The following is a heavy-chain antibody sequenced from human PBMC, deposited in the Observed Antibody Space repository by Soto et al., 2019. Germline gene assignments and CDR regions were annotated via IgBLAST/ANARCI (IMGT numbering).Heavy chain of an antibody. CDR2: VFSSVSA. J-gene: IGHJ4*02. V-gene: IGHV4-4*07. CDR1: GVSVRSYT. D-gene: IGHD2-21*02. CDR3: ARDGMTTGDT. Sequence: SETLSLTCTVSGVSVRSYTWSWVRQPANKGLEWIGRVFSSVSATYNPSLKSRVSITMDTPENRISLKLDSVTAADAGVYYCARDGMTTGDTWGPGTAVTVS.